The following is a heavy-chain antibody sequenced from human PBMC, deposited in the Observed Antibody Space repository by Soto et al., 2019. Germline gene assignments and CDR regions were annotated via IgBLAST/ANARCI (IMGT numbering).Heavy chain of an antibody. CDR1: GGTFSSYA. CDR3: ARGTPFGVVIIQYWFDP. J-gene: IGHJ5*02. V-gene: IGHV1-69*13. Sequence: SVKVSCKASGGTFSSYAISWVRQAPGQGLEWMGGIIPIFGTANYAQKFQGRVTITADESTSTAYMELSSLRSEDTAVYYCARGTPFGVVIIQYWFDPWGQGTLVTSPQ. D-gene: IGHD3-3*01. CDR2: IIPIFGTA.